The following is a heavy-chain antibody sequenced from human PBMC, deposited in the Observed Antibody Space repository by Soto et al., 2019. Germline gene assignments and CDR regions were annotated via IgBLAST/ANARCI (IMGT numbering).Heavy chain of an antibody. D-gene: IGHD3-3*01. Sequence: SETLSLTCTVSGGSISSYYWSWIRQPPGKGLEWIGYIYYSGSTNYNPSLKSRVTISVDTSKNQFSLKLSSVTAADTAVYYCARDSHEYGDFWSGYTWFDPWGQGTLVTVSS. J-gene: IGHJ5*02. CDR3: ARDSHEYGDFWSGYTWFDP. CDR1: GGSISSYY. CDR2: IYYSGST. V-gene: IGHV4-59*01.